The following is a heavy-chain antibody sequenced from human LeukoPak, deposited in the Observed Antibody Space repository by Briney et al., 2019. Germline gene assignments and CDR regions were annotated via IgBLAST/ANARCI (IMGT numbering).Heavy chain of an antibody. CDR2: IYYSGST. CDR1: GGSISGSSYY. D-gene: IGHD1-26*01. J-gene: IGHJ4*02. CDR3: ARRWELSGDYYFDY. Sequence: SETLSLTCTVSGGSISGSSYYWGWIRQPPGKGLEWIGSIYYSGSTYYNPSLKSRVTISVDTSKNQFSLKLSSVTAADTAVYYCARRWELSGDYYFDYWGQGTLVTVSS. V-gene: IGHV4-39*07.